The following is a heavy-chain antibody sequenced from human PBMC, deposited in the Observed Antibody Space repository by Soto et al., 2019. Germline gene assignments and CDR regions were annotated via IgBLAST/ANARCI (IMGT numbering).Heavy chain of an antibody. J-gene: IGHJ5*02. CDR1: GYTFTSYA. D-gene: IGHD3-10*01. V-gene: IGHV1-3*01. CDR3: ARDRSPRYYGSGSYYNFWFDP. Sequence: ASVKVSCKASGYTFTSYAMHWVRQAPGQRLEWMGWINAGNGNTKYSQKFQGRVTITRDTSASTAYMELSSLRSEDTAVYYCARDRSPRYYGSGSYYNFWFDPWGQGTLVTVSS. CDR2: INAGNGNT.